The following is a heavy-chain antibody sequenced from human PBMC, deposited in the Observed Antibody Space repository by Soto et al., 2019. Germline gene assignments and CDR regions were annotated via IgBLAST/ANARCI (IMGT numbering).Heavy chain of an antibody. D-gene: IGHD3-22*01. V-gene: IGHV4-31*03. Sequence: SETLSLTCTVSGGSISSGGYYWSWIRQHPGKGLEWIGYIYYSGSTYYNPSLKSRVTISADTSKNQFSLKLSSVTAADTAVYYCARAQDYYDSSGYYYYGMDVWGQGTTVTVSS. J-gene: IGHJ6*02. CDR2: IYYSGST. CDR1: GGSISSGGYY. CDR3: ARAQDYYDSSGYYYYGMDV.